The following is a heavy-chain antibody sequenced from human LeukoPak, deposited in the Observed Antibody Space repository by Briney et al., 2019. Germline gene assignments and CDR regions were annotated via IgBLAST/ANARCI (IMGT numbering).Heavy chain of an antibody. CDR1: GYTFTSYY. V-gene: IGHV1-46*01. D-gene: IGHD3-3*01. J-gene: IGHJ5*02. CDR3: ARGGRITIFGVVTKNWFDP. CDR2: INPSGGST. Sequence: ASVKVSCKASGYTFTSYYMHWVRQAPGQGLEWMGIINPSGGSTSYAQKFQGRVTMTRDTSTSTVYMELSSLRSEDTAVYYCARGGRITIFGVVTKNWFDPWGQGTLVTVSS.